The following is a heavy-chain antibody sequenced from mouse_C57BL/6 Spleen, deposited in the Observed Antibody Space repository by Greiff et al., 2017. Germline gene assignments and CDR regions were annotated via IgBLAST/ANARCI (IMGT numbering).Heavy chain of an antibody. CDR3: ARSLGIYDGYPWFAY. J-gene: IGHJ3*01. Sequence: QVQLQQPGAELVKPGASVKLSCKASGYTFTSYWMQWVKQRPGQGLEWIGEIDPSDSYTNYTQKFKGKATLTVDTSSSTAYMQLSSLTSEDSAVYYCARSLGIYDGYPWFAYWGQGTLVTVSA. CDR2: IDPSDSYT. D-gene: IGHD2-3*01. CDR1: GYTFTSYW. V-gene: IGHV1-50*01.